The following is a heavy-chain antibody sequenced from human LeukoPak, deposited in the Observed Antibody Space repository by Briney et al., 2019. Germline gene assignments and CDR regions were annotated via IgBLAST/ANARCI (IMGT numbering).Heavy chain of an antibody. D-gene: IGHD5-18*01. Sequence: ASVKVSCKASGYTFTSYGISWVRQAPGQGLEWMGWISAYNGNTNYAQKLQGRVTMTTDTSTSTAYMELRSLRSDDTAVYYCARDRYSYGHVEIDYWGQGTLVTVPS. V-gene: IGHV1-18*01. CDR2: ISAYNGNT. CDR3: ARDRYSYGHVEIDY. J-gene: IGHJ4*02. CDR1: GYTFTSYG.